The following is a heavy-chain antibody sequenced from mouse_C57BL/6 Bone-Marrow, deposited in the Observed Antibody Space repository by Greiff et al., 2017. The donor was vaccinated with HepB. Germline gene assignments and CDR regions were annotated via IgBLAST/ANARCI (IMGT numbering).Heavy chain of an antibody. CDR3: AREGYGRAWFAY. Sequence: VQLKESGPGLVKPSQSLSLTCSVTGYSITSGYYWNWIRQFPGNKLEWMGYISYDGSNNYNPSLKNRISITHDTSKNQFFLKLNSVTTEDTATYYCAREGYGRAWFAYWGQGTLVTVSA. J-gene: IGHJ3*01. V-gene: IGHV3-6*01. CDR2: ISYDGSN. CDR1: GYSITSGYY. D-gene: IGHD1-1*02.